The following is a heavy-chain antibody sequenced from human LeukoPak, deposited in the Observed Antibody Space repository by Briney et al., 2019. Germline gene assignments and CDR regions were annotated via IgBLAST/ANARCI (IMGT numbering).Heavy chain of an antibody. CDR2: INPNSGGT. D-gene: IGHD3-22*01. CDR1: GYTFTGYY. CDR3: ARGSDYYDSSGYYYFQH. Sequence: ASVKVSCKASGYTFTGYYMHWARQAPGQGLEWMGWINPNSGGTNYAQKFQGRVTMTRDTSISTAYMELSRLRSDDTAVYYCARGSDYYDSSGYYYFQHWGQGTLVTVSS. J-gene: IGHJ1*01. V-gene: IGHV1-2*02.